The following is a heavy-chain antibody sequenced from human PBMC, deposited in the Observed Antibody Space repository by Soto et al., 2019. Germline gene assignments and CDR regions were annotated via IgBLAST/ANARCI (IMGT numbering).Heavy chain of an antibody. CDR1: GYTFTEFD. CDR3: ARVVRFFGGHAGY. J-gene: IGHJ4*02. CDR2: MNTNTGNT. D-gene: IGHD3-3*01. V-gene: IGHV1-8*01. Sequence: QVLLVQAGADVKKPGASVKVSCKTSGYTFTEFDINWVRQAPGQGLEWMGWMNTNTGNTGYAQKFQGRVTMARDTSISTAYMALRSLRSEDTAVYYCARVVRFFGGHAGYWGQGTLVSVSS.